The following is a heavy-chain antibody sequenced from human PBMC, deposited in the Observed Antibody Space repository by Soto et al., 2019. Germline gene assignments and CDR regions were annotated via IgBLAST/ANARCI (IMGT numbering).Heavy chain of an antibody. J-gene: IGHJ6*02. CDR3: ARVVWSGYYYYYYYGMDV. CDR2: IYHSGST. V-gene: IGHV4-38-2*01. D-gene: IGHD3-3*01. CDR1: GYSISSGYY. Sequence: TLSLTCAVSGYSISSGYYWGWIRQPPGKGLEWIGSIYHSGSTYYNPSLKSRVTISVDTSKNQFSLKLSSVTAADTAVYYCARVVWSGYYYYYYYGMDVWGQGTTVTVSS.